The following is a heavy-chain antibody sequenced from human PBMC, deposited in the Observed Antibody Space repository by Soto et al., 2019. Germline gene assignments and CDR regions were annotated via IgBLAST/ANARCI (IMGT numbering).Heavy chain of an antibody. CDR1: GGSISSYY. V-gene: IGHV4-59*01. CDR2: IYYSGST. J-gene: IGHJ6*02. D-gene: IGHD3-3*01. CDR3: ARGAIFGHFPAY. Sequence: SETLSLTCTVSGGSISSYYWSWIRQPPGKGLEWIGYIYYSGSTNYNPSLKSRVTISVDTSKNQFSLKLSSVTAADTAVYYCARGAIFGHFPAYWGQGTTVTVYS.